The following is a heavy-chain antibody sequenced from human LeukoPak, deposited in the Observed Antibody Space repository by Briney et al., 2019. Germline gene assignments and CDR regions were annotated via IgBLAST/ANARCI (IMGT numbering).Heavy chain of an antibody. D-gene: IGHD2-2*02. V-gene: IGHV3-23*01. J-gene: IGHJ5*02. CDR3: AKGYCSSTSCYSRFDP. Sequence: GGSLRLSCAASGFTISSYAMGWARQAPGKGLEWVSAISGSGGSTYYADSLKGRFTISRDNSKNTLYLQMNSLRAEDTAVYYCAKGYCSSTSCYSRFDPWGQGTLVTVSS. CDR1: GFTISSYA. CDR2: ISGSGGST.